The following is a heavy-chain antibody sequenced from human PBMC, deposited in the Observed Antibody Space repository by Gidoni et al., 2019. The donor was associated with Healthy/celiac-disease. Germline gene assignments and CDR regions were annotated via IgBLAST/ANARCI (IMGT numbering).Heavy chain of an antibody. CDR1: GYTFTSYA. Sequence: QVQLVQSGAEVKTPGASVKVSCKASGYTFTSYAMHWVRQAPGQRLEWMGWINAGNGNTKYSQKFQGRVTITRDTSASTAYMELSSLRSEDTAVYYCARDLREQLARYWYYGMDVWGQGTTVTVSS. CDR2: INAGNGNT. D-gene: IGHD6-6*01. CDR3: ARDLREQLARYWYYGMDV. V-gene: IGHV1-3*01. J-gene: IGHJ6*02.